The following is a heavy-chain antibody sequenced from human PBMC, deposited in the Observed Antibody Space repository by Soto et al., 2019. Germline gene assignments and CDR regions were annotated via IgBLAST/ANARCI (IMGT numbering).Heavy chain of an antibody. V-gene: IGHV3-30-3*01. Sequence: GGSLRLSCAASGFTFSSYAMHWVRQAPGKGLEWVAVISYDGSNKYYADSVKGRFTISRDNSKNTLYLQMNSLRAEDTAVYYCARDGGGDSSGFDYWGQGTRVTVSA. CDR1: GFTFSSYA. CDR3: ARDGGGDSSGFDY. J-gene: IGHJ4*02. D-gene: IGHD3-22*01. CDR2: ISYDGSNK.